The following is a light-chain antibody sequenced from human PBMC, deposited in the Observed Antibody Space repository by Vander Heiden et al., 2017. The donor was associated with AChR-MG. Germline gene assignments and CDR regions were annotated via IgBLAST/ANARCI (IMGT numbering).Light chain of an antibody. CDR1: SSDVGGYNY. V-gene: IGLV2-11*01. Sequence: QSALTQPRSVSGSPGQSVTISCTGTSSDVGGYNYVSWYQQHPGKAPKLMIYDVSKRPSGVPDRFSGSRSGNTASLTISGLQAEVETDYYCCSYAGSYVVFGGGTTLTVL. CDR3: CSYAGSYVV. J-gene: IGLJ2*01. CDR2: DVS.